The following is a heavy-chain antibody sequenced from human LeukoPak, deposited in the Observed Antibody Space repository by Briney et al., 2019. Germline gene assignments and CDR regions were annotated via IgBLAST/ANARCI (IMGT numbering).Heavy chain of an antibody. Sequence: PSETLSLTCTVSGGSISSGGYYWSWIRQHPGKGLEWIGYIYYSGNTYYNPSLKSRVTISVDTSKNQFSLKLSSVTAADTAVYYCARKGDYYDSSGYSWYFDLWGRGTLVTVSS. V-gene: IGHV4-31*03. CDR3: ARKGDYYDSSGYSWYFDL. CDR2: IYYSGNT. CDR1: GGSISSGGYY. J-gene: IGHJ2*01. D-gene: IGHD3-22*01.